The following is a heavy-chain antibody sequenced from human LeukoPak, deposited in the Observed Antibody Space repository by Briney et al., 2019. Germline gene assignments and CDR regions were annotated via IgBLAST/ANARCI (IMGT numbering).Heavy chain of an antibody. V-gene: IGHV3-23*01. Sequence: PGGSLRLSCAASGFVFSTCAMSWVRQAPGKGLEWVSGVSGSGGNTHYVDSVKGRFTISRDNSENTLYLQMDSLRAEDTAVYYCAKSYYYDSSSYSGWGRGTLVTVCS. CDR3: AKSYYYDSSSYSG. CDR1: GFVFSTCA. D-gene: IGHD3-22*01. CDR2: VSGSGGNT. J-gene: IGHJ2*01.